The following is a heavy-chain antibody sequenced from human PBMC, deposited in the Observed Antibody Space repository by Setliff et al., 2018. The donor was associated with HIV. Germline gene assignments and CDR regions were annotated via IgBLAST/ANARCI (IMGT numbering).Heavy chain of an antibody. V-gene: IGHV4-34*01. CDR3: ARARGGCGSTSCPEAYYYYYMDV. CDR2: INHSGST. D-gene: IGHD2-2*01. J-gene: IGHJ6*03. Sequence: PSETLSLTCAVYGGSFSGYYWSWIRQPPGKGREWIGEINHSGSTNYNPSLKSRVTISVDTSKNQFSLKLSSVTAADTAVYYCARARGGCGSTSCPEAYYYYYMDVWGKGTSVTVSS. CDR1: GGSFSGYY.